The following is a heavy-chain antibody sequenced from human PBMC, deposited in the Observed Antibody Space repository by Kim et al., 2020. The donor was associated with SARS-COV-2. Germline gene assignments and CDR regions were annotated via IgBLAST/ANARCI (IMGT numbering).Heavy chain of an antibody. CDR3: ASRADILTGYYLELYYFDY. J-gene: IGHJ4*02. V-gene: IGHV4-38-2*02. D-gene: IGHD3-9*01. CDR2: IYHSGST. CDR1: GYSISSGYY. Sequence: SETLSLTCTVSGYSISSGYYWGWIRQPPGKGLEWIGSIYHSGSTYYNPSLKSRVTISVDTSKNQFSLKLSSVTAADTAVYYCASRADILTGYYLELYYFDYWGQGTLVTVSS.